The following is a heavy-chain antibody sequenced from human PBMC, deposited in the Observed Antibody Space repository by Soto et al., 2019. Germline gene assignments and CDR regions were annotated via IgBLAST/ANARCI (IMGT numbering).Heavy chain of an antibody. V-gene: IGHV4-61*01. D-gene: IGHD6-19*01. CDR1: GGSVSNKTYY. CDR3: VRIKAGPNSHRAGRSWHY. CDR2: VYYSGTT. Sequence: SETLCDTNSVSGGSVSNKTYYWIWIQQPPGKRLEWIGYVYYSGTTNYNPSLKSRVTISVDLSKNQFSLRLSSVTTADTALYYFVRIKAGPNSHRAGRSWHYWGQETLV. J-gene: IGHJ4*02.